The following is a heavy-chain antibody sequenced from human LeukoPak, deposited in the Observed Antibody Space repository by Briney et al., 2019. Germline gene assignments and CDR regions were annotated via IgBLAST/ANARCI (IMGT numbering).Heavy chain of an antibody. V-gene: IGHV4-38-2*02. CDR2: IYHSGST. D-gene: IGHD1-7*01. CDR1: GYSISSGYY. Sequence: SETLSLTCTVSGYSISSGYYWGWIRQPPGKGVEWIGSIYHSGSTYYTPSLKSRVTISVDTSKNQFSLKLSSVTAADTAVYYCARHMTGITGTTDWFDPWGEGTPVTVSS. CDR3: ARHMTGITGTTDWFDP. J-gene: IGHJ5*02.